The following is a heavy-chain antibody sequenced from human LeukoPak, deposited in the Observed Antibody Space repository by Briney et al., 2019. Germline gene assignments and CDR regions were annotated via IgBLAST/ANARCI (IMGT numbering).Heavy chain of an antibody. J-gene: IGHJ5*02. CDR3: ARVTYDTGDYYRFDP. CDR2: IYYSGST. V-gene: IGHV4-59*12. D-gene: IGHD3-22*01. Sequence: PSETLSLTCTVSGGSISSNYWSWIRQPPGKGLEWIGYIYYSGSTSYNPSLKSRVTISVDTSKNQFSLKLNSVTVADTAVYYCARVTYDTGDYYRFDPWGQGTLVTVSS. CDR1: GGSISSNY.